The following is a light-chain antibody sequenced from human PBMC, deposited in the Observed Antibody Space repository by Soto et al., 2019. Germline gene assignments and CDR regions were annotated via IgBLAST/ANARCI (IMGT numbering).Light chain of an antibody. CDR3: QQYNTWPPIT. J-gene: IGKJ5*01. CDR1: QSVRSN. Sequence: EIVLTQSPGTLSLSPGERVTLSCRASQSVRSNLAWYQQKPGQAPRLLIYGASTRATGLPARFSGSGSGTDFTLTISSLQSEDFAVYYCQQYNTWPPITFGQGTRLEIK. V-gene: IGKV3-15*01. CDR2: GAS.